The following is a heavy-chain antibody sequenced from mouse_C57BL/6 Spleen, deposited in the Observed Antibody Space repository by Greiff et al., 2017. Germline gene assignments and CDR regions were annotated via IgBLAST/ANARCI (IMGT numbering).Heavy chain of an antibody. Sequence: EVKLVASGSELVKPGASVKLSCTASGFNIKDYYMHWVKQRTEQGLEWIGRIDPEDGETKYAPKFQGKATITADTSSDTAYLQLSRLTTEDTAVYYWAKYYGSSYGMDYWGQGTSVTVSS. D-gene: IGHD1-1*01. J-gene: IGHJ4*01. V-gene: IGHV14-2*01. CDR1: GFNIKDYY. CDR3: AKYYGSSYGMDY. CDR2: IDPEDGET.